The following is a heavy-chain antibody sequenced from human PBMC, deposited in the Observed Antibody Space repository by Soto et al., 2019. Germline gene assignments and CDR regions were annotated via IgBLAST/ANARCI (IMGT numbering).Heavy chain of an antibody. CDR3: GSDRRYGNGYSLGFDY. Sequence: QVQLVESGGGVVQPGRSLRLSCAASGFTFSSYAMHWVCQAPGKGLEWVAAISCDGSSKYYADSVKDRFTISRDNSKNALFVEVNSLRVEDTAVYYCGSDRRYGNGYSLGFDYWGQGTLVTVSS. CDR1: GFTFSSYA. CDR2: ISCDGSSK. D-gene: IGHD3-16*01. V-gene: IGHV3-30-3*01. J-gene: IGHJ4*02.